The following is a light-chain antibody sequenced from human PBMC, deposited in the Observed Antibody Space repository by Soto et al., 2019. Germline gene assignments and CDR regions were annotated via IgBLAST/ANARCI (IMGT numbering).Light chain of an antibody. CDR2: EVS. J-gene: IGLJ1*01. CDR3: SSYTSSSTYV. CDR1: SSDY. V-gene: IGLV2-14*01. Sequence: QSALAQPASVSGSPGQSITISCTGTSSDYVSWYQQHPGKAPKFLISEVSNRPSGISNRFSGSKSGNTASLTISGLQADDEADYYCSSYTSSSTYVFGNGTKVTVL.